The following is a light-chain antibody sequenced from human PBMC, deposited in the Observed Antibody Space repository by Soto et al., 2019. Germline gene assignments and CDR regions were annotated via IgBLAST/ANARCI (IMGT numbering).Light chain of an antibody. J-gene: IGLJ2*01. CDR2: EIN. V-gene: IGLV2-14*01. Sequence: QSALTQPASVSGSPGQSITISCTGTSSDIGTYNFVSWYQQHPGKAPKLLIHEINNRPSGVSIRFSGSKSGNTASLTISGLQAEDDADYYCSSDTTTSTLIFGGGTKLTVL. CDR3: SSDTTTSTLI. CDR1: SSDIGTYNF.